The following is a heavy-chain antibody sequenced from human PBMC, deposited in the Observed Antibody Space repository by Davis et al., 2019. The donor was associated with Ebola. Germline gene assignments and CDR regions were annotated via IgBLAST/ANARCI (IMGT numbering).Heavy chain of an antibody. Sequence: PGGSPRLSRAVSGFAVPSNFMTRVRPAPREGLEGVSALYIPNDTYYADPVKGRFTISRDNSKNTLSLQMDSLRAEDTAVYYCAKVGYGWYYYFDSWGPGTLVTVSS. D-gene: IGHD6-19*01. V-gene: IGHV3-53*01. J-gene: IGHJ4*02. CDR3: AKVGYGWYYYFDS. CDR1: GFAVPSNF. CDR2: LYIPNDT.